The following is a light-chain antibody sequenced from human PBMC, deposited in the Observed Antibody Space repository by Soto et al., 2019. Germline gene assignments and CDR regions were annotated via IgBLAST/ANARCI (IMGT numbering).Light chain of an antibody. V-gene: IGKV1-39*01. J-gene: IGKJ4*01. CDR2: AAS. CDR1: QSISSY. CDR3: QQSYSNL. Sequence: DIQMTQSPSSLSASVGDRVTITCRASQSISSYLNWYQQKPGKAPKLLIYAASSLQSGVPSRFSGSGSGTDFTLTISSLQPEDFATYYCQQSYSNLFGGGTKVDIK.